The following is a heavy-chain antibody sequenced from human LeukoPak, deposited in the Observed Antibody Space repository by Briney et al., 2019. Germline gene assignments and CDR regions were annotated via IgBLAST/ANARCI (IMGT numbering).Heavy chain of an antibody. V-gene: IGHV3-43*02. CDR1: GFTFDDYA. Sequence: GGSLRLSCAASGFTFDDYAMHWVRQAPGKGLEWVSLISGDGGSTYYADSVKGRFTISRDNSKNSLYLQMNSLRTEDTASYYCAKDFLSSYYXDSXXXYGWGQGTLVTVSS. CDR2: ISGDGGST. D-gene: IGHD3-22*01. J-gene: IGHJ4*02. CDR3: AKDFLSSYYXDSXXXYG.